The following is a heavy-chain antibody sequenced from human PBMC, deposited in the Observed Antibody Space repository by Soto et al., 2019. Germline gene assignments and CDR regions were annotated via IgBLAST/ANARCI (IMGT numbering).Heavy chain of an antibody. CDR2: ISGSGGHT. Sequence: GGSLRLSCAASGFTFSSYAMSWVRQAPGKGLEWVSTISGSGGHTYYADSVKGRFVVSRDNDKKTVYLHMSSLTGEDTAVYFCAKIEMSWFAHWGQGTQVTVSS. J-gene: IGHJ5*02. CDR1: GFTFSSYA. CDR3: AKIEMSWFAH. V-gene: IGHV3-23*01.